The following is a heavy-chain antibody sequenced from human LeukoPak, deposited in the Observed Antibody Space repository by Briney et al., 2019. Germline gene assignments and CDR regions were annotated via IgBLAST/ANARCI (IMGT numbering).Heavy chain of an antibody. CDR2: INHSGST. CDR3: ARGLRYARS. J-gene: IGHJ4*02. CDR1: GGSLSGYY. D-gene: IGHD3-9*01. Sequence: SETLSLTCAVYGGSLSGYYWSWIRQPPGKGLEWIGEINHSGSTNYNPSLKSRVTISVDTSKNQFSLKLSSVTAADTAVYYCARGLRYARSWGQGTLVTVSS. V-gene: IGHV4-34*01.